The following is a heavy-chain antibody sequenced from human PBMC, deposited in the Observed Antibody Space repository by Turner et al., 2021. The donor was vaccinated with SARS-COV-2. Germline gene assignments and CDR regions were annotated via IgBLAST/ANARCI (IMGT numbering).Heavy chain of an antibody. J-gene: IGHJ6*02. V-gene: IGHV4-59*08. CDR3: ARHQGSTSGYDHGMNV. CDR2: FYKIGSI. CDR1: GGSISSKS. D-gene: IGHD1-1*01. Sequence: QVQLQESGPGLVRPSETLSLTFPVSGGSISSKSWSWIRQSPGRGLEWIGYFYKIGSIDYNPTLRSRVTISVDTSKNQLSLNLISMTAADTAVYYCARHQGSTSGYDHGMNVWGQGTAVIVSS.